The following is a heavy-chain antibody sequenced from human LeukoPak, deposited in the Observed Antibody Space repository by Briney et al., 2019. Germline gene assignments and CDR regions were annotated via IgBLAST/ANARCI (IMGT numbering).Heavy chain of an antibody. CDR2: ISTGGGNT. J-gene: IGHJ4*02. CDR1: GFTFSSYA. Sequence: QTGGSLRLSCAASGFTFSSYAMSWVRQAPGKGLKWVSTISTGGGNTYYADSVRGRFTVSRDDSKNTLYLQMNSLRAEDTAVYYCAKDGGLWISAHWGDSWGRGTLVTVSS. V-gene: IGHV3-23*01. CDR3: AKDGGLWISAHWGDS. D-gene: IGHD2-2*03.